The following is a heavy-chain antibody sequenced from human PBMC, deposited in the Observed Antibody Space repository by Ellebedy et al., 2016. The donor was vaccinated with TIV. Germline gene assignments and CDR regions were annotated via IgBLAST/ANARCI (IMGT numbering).Heavy chain of an antibody. CDR1: GDSISNGFW. CDR3: ATQATGHYNFDY. J-gene: IGHJ4*02. D-gene: IGHD3-9*01. Sequence: SETLSLTCAVSGDSISNGFWWSWVRPPPGKGLEWIGEVYHRGNTNYNPSLKSRATISVDKSQNQFSLRLTSVTAADTAVYYCATQATGHYNFDYWGQGTLVTVSS. V-gene: IGHV4-4*02. CDR2: VYHRGNT.